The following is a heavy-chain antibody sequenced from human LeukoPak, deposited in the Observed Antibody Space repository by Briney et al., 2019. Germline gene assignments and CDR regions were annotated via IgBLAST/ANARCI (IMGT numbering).Heavy chain of an antibody. D-gene: IGHD2-15*01. CDR3: AKDLSADI. CDR2: ISYDGSNK. J-gene: IGHJ4*02. Sequence: GRSLRHSCAASGFTFSSYGMHWVRQAPGKGLEWVAVISYDGSNKYYADSVKGRFTISRDNSKNTLYLQMNSLRAEDTAVYYCAKDLSADIWGQGTLVTVSS. V-gene: IGHV3-30*18. CDR1: GFTFSSYG.